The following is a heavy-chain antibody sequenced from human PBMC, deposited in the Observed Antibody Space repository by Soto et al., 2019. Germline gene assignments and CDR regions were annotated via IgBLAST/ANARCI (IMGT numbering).Heavy chain of an antibody. V-gene: IGHV1-8*01. J-gene: IGHJ5*02. D-gene: IGHD2-2*01. CDR3: ARGRNVVVPAATRLDP. CDR2: MNPNRGNT. CDR1: GYTFTSYD. Sequence: QVQLVQSGAEVKKPGASVKVSCKASGYTFTSYDINWVRQATGQGLEWMGWMNPNRGNTGNAQKLQGRVTMTRNTSLSTASMELSRLRSEDTAVYYCARGRNVVVPAATRLDPWGQGTLVTVSS.